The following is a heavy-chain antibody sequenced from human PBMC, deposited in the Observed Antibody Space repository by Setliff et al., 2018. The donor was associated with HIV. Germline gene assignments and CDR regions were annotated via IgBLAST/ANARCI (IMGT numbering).Heavy chain of an antibody. V-gene: IGHV1-2*02. CDR2: INPDSGGT. D-gene: IGHD3-10*01. CDR3: ATDRTQTGISLVRGRLTDPARYPLDY. Sequence: GASVKVSCKASGYSFTGYNLYWVRQAPGQGLEWMGWINPDSGGTKYSRKFEDRVTMSRDTSINTGFMELNSLRSDDTAVYYCATDRTQTGISLVRGRLTDPARYPLDYWGQGTLVTVSS. J-gene: IGHJ4*02. CDR1: GYSFTGYN.